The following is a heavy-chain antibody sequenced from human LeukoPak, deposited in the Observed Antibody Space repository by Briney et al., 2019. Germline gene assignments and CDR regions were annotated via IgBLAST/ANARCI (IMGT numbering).Heavy chain of an antibody. D-gene: IGHD6-13*01. CDR1: GGSVSSGSDY. V-gene: IGHV4-61*01. CDR2: IHYSGNT. J-gene: IGHJ5*02. CDR3: ARDHPAVGLRWFDA. Sequence: PSETLSLACTVSGGSVSSGSDYWIWIRQPPGKGLEWIGYIHYSGNTNYNPSLKSRVTMSVDTSKNQFSLKLSSVTAADTAVYYCARDHPAVGLRWFDAWGQGTLVTVSS.